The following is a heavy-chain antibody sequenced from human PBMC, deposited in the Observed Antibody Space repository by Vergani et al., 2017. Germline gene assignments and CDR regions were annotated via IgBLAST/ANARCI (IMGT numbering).Heavy chain of an antibody. CDR2: IDHTGRP. CDR1: DSSIMTNPY. V-gene: IGHV4/OR15-8*01. CDR3: ARVNTETNGHLYYYYYMDV. J-gene: IGHJ6*03. D-gene: IGHD4-11*01. Sequence: QVQLQESGPGLVKPSETLTLTCDVSDSSIMTNPYWGWFRQSPGKGLEWVGDIDHTGRPDYNPSLKSRLTMSVDKSRNQFSLTLNSVTATDTAIYFCARVNTETNGHLYYYYYMDVWGQGTAVTVS.